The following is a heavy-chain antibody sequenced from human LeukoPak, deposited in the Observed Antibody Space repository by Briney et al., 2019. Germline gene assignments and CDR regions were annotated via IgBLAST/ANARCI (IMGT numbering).Heavy chain of an antibody. CDR1: GFTFSSYE. CDR2: ISSSGSTI. V-gene: IGHV3-48*03. J-gene: IGHJ4*02. Sequence: GGSLRLSCAASGFTFSSYEMNWVRQAPGKGLEWVSYISSSGSTIYYADSVKGRFTISRDNAENSLYLQMSSLRAEDTAVYYCARDGPVACSSTSCYADYFDYWGRGTLVTVSS. D-gene: IGHD2-2*01. CDR3: ARDGPVACSSTSCYADYFDY.